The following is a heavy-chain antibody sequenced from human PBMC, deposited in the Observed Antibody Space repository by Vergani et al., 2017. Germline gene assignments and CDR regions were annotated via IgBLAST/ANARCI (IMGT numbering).Heavy chain of an antibody. J-gene: IGHJ6*03. D-gene: IGHD4-11*01. CDR2: IDHTGRP. CDR1: GWSFTSYH. CDR3: VRVNTETNGHLYYYYYMDV. Sequence: QVQLQQWGGGLLKPSETLSLTCVVNGWSFTSYHWTWIRQSPGEGLEWVGDIDHTGRPDYNPSLKSRLTMSVDKSRNQFSLPLNSVTATDTAIYFCVRVNTETNGHLYYYYYMDVWGQGTAVTVS. V-gene: IGHV4-34*01.